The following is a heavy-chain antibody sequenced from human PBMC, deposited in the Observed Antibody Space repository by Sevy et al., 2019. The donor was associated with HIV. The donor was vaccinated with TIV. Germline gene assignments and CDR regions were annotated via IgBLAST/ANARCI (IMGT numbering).Heavy chain of an antibody. J-gene: IGHJ4*02. CDR1: GFSFADYA. CDR3: AKDELVVPATGTLFDY. D-gene: IGHD1-1*01. CDR2: ISWNSANI. V-gene: IGHV3-9*01. Sequence: GGSLRLSCAASGFSFADYAMHWVRQAPGKGLEWVSGISWNSANIGYADSVKRRFTISRANSKKTLYLQMNSLKLEDTDLYYCAKDELVVPATGTLFDYWGQGTLVTVSS.